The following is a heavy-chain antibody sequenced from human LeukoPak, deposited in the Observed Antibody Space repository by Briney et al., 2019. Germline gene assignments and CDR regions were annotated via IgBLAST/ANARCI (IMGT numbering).Heavy chain of an antibody. CDR3: ASLRMTTVQEDAFDI. V-gene: IGHV1-2*02. Sequence: GASVKVSCKASGYTFTGYYMHWVRQAPGQGLEWMGWINPNSGGTNYAQKFQGRVTMTRDTSISTAYMELSRLRSDDTAVYYCASLRMTTVQEDAFDIWGQGTRVTVSS. D-gene: IGHD4-17*01. CDR1: GYTFTGYY. CDR2: INPNSGGT. J-gene: IGHJ3*02.